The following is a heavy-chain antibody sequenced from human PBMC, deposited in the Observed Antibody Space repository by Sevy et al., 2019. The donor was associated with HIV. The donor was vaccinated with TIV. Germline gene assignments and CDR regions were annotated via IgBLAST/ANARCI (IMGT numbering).Heavy chain of an antibody. V-gene: IGHV3-21*01. CDR2: ISSTSRYI. CDR1: GFTFSTYS. J-gene: IGHJ5*02. Sequence: GGSLRLSCAASGFTFSTYSMNWVRQAPGKGREWVSSISSTSRYIDYAYSVKGRFTISRDNAKNSLYLQMNNLRAEDTAVYYCARDYNSGWRKFNLFAPWGQGTLVTVSS. D-gene: IGHD6-19*01. CDR3: ARDYNSGWRKFNLFAP.